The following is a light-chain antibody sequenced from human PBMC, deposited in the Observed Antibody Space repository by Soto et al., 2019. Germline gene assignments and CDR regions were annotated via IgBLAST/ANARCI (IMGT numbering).Light chain of an antibody. CDR2: GAT. J-gene: IGKJ4*01. CDR1: QSVSSSY. V-gene: IGKV3-20*01. CDR3: QQYGSSPLT. Sequence: EIVLTQSPGTLSLSPGERATLSCRASQSVSSSYLAWYQQKPGQAPRLLIYGATSRATGIPDRFSGSGSGTDFTLPIIRLGPEDFAVYYCQQYGSSPLTFGGGTKVEIK.